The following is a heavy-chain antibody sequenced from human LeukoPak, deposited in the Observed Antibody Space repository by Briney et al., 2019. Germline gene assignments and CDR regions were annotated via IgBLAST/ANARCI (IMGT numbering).Heavy chain of an antibody. V-gene: IGHV1-69*02. Sequence: SVKVSCKASGYTFTGYYMHWVRQAPGQGLEWMGRIIPILGIANYAQKFQGRVTITADKSTSTAYMELSSLRSEDTAVYYCASGGRYSYGYWGQGTLVTVSS. CDR1: GYTFTGYY. J-gene: IGHJ4*02. CDR2: IIPILGIA. D-gene: IGHD5-18*01. CDR3: ASGGRYSYGY.